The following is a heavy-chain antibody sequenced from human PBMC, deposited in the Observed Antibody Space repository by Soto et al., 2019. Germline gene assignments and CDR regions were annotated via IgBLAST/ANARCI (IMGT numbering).Heavy chain of an antibody. J-gene: IGHJ4*02. CDR2: ISYDGTNK. CDR1: GFTLRTDA. D-gene: IGHD6-13*01. CDR3: ARGRVYSSMWYGDY. V-gene: IGHV3-30-3*01. Sequence: QVQLVESGGGVVQPGRSLRLSCAVTGFTLRTDAIHWVRQAPGKVLEWVAGISYDGTNKYYADSVKGRFSMSRDTSQNTLSLQAISLRVEDTAVYYCARGRVYSSMWYGDYWGQGTLVTVSS.